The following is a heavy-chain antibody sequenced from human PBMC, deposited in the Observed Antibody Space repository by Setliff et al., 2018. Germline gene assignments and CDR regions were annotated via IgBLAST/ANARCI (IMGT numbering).Heavy chain of an antibody. J-gene: IGHJ3*02. D-gene: IGHD1-26*01. CDR1: GFTFSTYD. CDR2: IGPSGAT. Sequence: GESLTISCAASGFTFSTYDLHWVRQVPGKGLEWVSSIGPSGATFYTGSVKGRFTISRENAKNSLYLQMNSLRAGDTAVYYCARESAPHGVRGVGGFDIWGQGTMVTVSS. CDR3: ARESAPHGVRGVGGFDI. V-gene: IGHV3-13*01.